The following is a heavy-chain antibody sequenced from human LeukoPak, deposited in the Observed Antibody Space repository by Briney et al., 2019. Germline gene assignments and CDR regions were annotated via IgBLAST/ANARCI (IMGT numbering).Heavy chain of an antibody. D-gene: IGHD1-26*01. CDR3: ARWIVGDTTSDY. J-gene: IGHJ4*02. Sequence: ASVKVSCKASGYTFTRYGISWVRQAPGQGLEWMGIINPSGGGTSYAQNFQGRVTMTRDTSTSTVYMALSSLTSEDTAVYYCARWIVGDTTSDYWGQGTLVTVSS. CDR2: INPSGGGT. CDR1: GYTFTRYG. V-gene: IGHV1-46*01.